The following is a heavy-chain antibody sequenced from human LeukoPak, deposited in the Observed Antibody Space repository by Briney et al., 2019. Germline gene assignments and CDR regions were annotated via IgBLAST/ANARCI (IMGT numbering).Heavy chain of an antibody. J-gene: IGHJ5*02. D-gene: IGHD3-3*01. CDR2: INHSGST. CDR3: ARGQTTYYDFWSGYYPYTTYPHRWFDP. Sequence: SETLSLTCAVYGGSFSGYYWSWIRQPPGKGLEWIGEINHSGSTNYYPSLKSRVTISVDTSKNQFSLKLSSVTAADTAVYYCARGQTTYYDFWSGYYPYTTYPHRWFDPWGQGTLVTVSS. V-gene: IGHV4-34*01. CDR1: GGSFSGYY.